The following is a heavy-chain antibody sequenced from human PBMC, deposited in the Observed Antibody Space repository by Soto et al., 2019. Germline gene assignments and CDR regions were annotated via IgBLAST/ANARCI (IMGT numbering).Heavy chain of an antibody. D-gene: IGHD2-21*02. J-gene: IGHJ6*02. CDR3: ASHNFFCGGDCNSSGMDV. Sequence: GESLKISCQGSGYMFTKYWINWERQVSGGGLEWLGRIDPSDSYTKYNPSFQGHVTISADKSTSTAYLQWSSLRASDTAVYYCASHNFFCGGDCNSSGMDVWGQGTTVTVSS. CDR1: GYMFTKYW. CDR2: IDPSDSYT. V-gene: IGHV5-10-1*01.